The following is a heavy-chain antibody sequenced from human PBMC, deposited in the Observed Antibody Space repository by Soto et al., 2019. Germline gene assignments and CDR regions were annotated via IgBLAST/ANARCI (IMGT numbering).Heavy chain of an antibody. CDR1: GFTFSTYA. CDR3: AKPSYIFGVVITGAFDY. Sequence: PGGSLRLSCATSGFTFSTYAMSWVRQAPGKGLERVSAISGSGGGTYYADSVKGRFTISRDNSKNTVYLQMSSLRAEDTAVYYCAKPSYIFGVVITGAFDYWGQGTLVTVSS. CDR2: ISGSGGGT. J-gene: IGHJ4*02. D-gene: IGHD3-3*02. V-gene: IGHV3-23*01.